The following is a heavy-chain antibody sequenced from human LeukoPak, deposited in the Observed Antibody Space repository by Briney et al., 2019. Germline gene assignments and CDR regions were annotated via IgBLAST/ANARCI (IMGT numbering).Heavy chain of an antibody. V-gene: IGHV4-61*02. CDR2: IYTSGST. D-gene: IGHD6-13*01. Sequence: PSETLSLTCTVSGGSISSGSYYWSWIRQPAGKGLEWIGRIYTSGSTNYNPSLKSRVTISVDTSKNQFSLKLSSVTAADTAVYYCARESSSSDYWGQGTLVTVSS. J-gene: IGHJ4*02. CDR1: GGSISSGSYY. CDR3: ARESSSSDY.